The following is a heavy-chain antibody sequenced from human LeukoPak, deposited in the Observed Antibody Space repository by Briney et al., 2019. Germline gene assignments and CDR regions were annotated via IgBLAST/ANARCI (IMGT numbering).Heavy chain of an antibody. Sequence: PAGGSLRLSCAASGFTVSSNYMSWVRQAPGKGLEWVAVISYDGSNKYYADSVKGRFTISRDNSKNTLYLQMNSLRAEDTAVYYCAKEGYYYDSSGYNYYYGMDVWGQGTTVTVSS. J-gene: IGHJ6*02. V-gene: IGHV3-30*18. CDR2: ISYDGSNK. D-gene: IGHD3-22*01. CDR1: GFTVSSNY. CDR3: AKEGYYYDSSGYNYYYGMDV.